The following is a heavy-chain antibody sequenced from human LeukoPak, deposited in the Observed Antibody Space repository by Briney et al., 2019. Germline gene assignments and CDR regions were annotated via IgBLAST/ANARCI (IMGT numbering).Heavy chain of an antibody. CDR1: GFTFSDYY. J-gene: IGHJ4*02. D-gene: IGHD6-6*01. CDR3: ASGSSSASAY. CDR2: ISSSSSYI. Sequence: GGSLRLSCAASGFTFSDYYMTWIRQSPGKGLEWVSSISSSSSYIYYADSVKGRFTISRDNAKNSLYLQMNSLRAEDTAVYYCASGSSSASAYWGQGTLVTVSS. V-gene: IGHV3-11*06.